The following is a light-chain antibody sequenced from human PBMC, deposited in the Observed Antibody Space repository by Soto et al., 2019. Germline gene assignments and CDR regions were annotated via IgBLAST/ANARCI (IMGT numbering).Light chain of an antibody. Sequence: DIQMTQSPSTLSASVGDRVTITCRASQSLSGWLAWYQQKPGKAPKLLIYKASSLESGVPSRFSGSGSGTEFTLTISSLQPDDFATYYCQQYVSYPRTFGQGTKVEIK. CDR1: QSLSGW. V-gene: IGKV1-5*03. J-gene: IGKJ1*01. CDR2: KAS. CDR3: QQYVSYPRT.